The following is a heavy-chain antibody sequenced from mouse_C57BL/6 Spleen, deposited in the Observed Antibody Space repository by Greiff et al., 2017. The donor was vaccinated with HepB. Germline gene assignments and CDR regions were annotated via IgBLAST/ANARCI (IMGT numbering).Heavy chain of an antibody. D-gene: IGHD3-1*01. CDR1: GYTFTDYN. CDR3: ARSGTGYFDV. J-gene: IGHJ1*03. Sequence: VQLQQSGPELVKPGASVKIPCKASGYTFTDYNMDWVKQSHGKSLEWIGDINPNNGGTIYNQKFKGKATLTADKSSSTACMELRRLTSEDTAVYYCARSGTGYFDVWGTGTTVTVSS. V-gene: IGHV1-18*01. CDR2: INPNNGGT.